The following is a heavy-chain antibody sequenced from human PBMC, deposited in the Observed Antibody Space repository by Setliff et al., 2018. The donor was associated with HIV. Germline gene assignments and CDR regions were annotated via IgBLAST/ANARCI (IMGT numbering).Heavy chain of an antibody. J-gene: IGHJ4*02. D-gene: IGHD1-26*01. CDR1: GGSISSSNFY. V-gene: IGHV4-39*07. CDR2: IYYTGTT. Sequence: SETLSLTCTVYGGSISSSNFYWVWIRQSPGKGLEWIGSIYYTGTTNYNPSLKSRVTISVDTSKNQFSLKLSSVTAADTAVYYCATGQMATRYWGQGTLVTVSS. CDR3: ATGQMATRY.